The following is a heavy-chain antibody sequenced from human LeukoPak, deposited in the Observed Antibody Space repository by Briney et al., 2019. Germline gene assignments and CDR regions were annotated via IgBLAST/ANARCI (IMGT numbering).Heavy chain of an antibody. Sequence: GGSLRLSCAVSGFTFSNYWMHWVRQDPGKGLVRVSRINSDGSSTTYADSVKGRFTISRDNAKNTLYLQMNSLRAEDTAVYYCARDYGRSRDYGMDVWGQGTTVTVSS. CDR2: INSDGSST. J-gene: IGHJ6*02. CDR1: GFTFSNYW. CDR3: ARDYGRSRDYGMDV. D-gene: IGHD3-10*01. V-gene: IGHV3-74*01.